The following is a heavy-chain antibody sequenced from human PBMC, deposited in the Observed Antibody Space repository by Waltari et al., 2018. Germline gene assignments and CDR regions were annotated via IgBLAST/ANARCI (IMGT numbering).Heavy chain of an antibody. CDR3: ARASQQLHYYYYYGMDV. D-gene: IGHD6-13*01. Sequence: QVQLVQSGAEVKKPGSSVKVSCKASGGTFSSYAISWVRQAPGQGLEWMGRIIPIFGTANYAQKFQGRVTITADKSTSTAYMELSSLRSEDTAVYYCARASQQLHYYYYYGMDVWGQGTTVTVSS. CDR2: IIPIFGTA. CDR1: GGTFSSYA. V-gene: IGHV1-69*08. J-gene: IGHJ6*02.